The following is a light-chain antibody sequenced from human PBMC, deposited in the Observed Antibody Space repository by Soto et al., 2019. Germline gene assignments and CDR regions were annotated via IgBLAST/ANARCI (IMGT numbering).Light chain of an antibody. CDR2: DVS. V-gene: IGKV3-15*01. CDR1: QSVSSSH. J-gene: IGKJ5*01. CDR3: QQYNNWPFS. Sequence: EIVLTQSPGTLSLSPGERATLSCRASQSVSSSHFAWYQQKSGQSPRLLIYDVSIRATGVPARFSGTGSETDFTLTISGLQSEDSAVYFCQQYNNWPFSFGQGTRLEIK.